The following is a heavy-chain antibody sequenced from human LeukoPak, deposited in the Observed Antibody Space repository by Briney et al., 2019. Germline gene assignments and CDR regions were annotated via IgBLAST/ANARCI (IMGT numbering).Heavy chain of an antibody. D-gene: IGHD3-22*01. Sequence: ASVKVSCKASGYTFTGYYMHWVRQAPGQGLEWMGWINPNSGGTNYAQKFQGRVTMTRDTSISTAYMELSRLRSDDTAVYYCAGETYYYDSSGYFSYDYWGQGTLVTVSS. CDR3: AGETYYYDSSGYFSYDY. J-gene: IGHJ4*02. CDR2: INPNSGGT. CDR1: GYTFTGYY. V-gene: IGHV1-2*02.